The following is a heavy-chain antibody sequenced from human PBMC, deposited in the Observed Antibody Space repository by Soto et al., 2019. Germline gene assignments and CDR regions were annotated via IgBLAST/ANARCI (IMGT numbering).Heavy chain of an antibody. CDR1: GGSISSSSYY. CDR3: ASLDIWGSYRNNWFDP. D-gene: IGHD3-16*02. Sequence: SETLSLTCTVSGGSISSSSYYWGWIRQPPGKGLEWIGSIYYSGSTYYNPSLKSRVTISVDTSKNQFSLKLSSVTAADTAVYYCASLDIWGSYRNNWFDPWGQGTLVTVS. J-gene: IGHJ5*02. V-gene: IGHV4-39*01. CDR2: IYYSGST.